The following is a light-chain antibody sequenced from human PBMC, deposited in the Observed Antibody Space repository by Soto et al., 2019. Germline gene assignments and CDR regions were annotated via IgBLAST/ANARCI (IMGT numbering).Light chain of an antibody. J-gene: IGKJ2*01. V-gene: IGKV3-20*01. CDR1: QCVSSSQ. CDR3: QQFGSSPEYT. CDR2: GAS. Sequence: EIVLTQSTGTLSLSPGERATLSCRASQCVSSSQLAWYQQKPGQAPMLLIYGASTTATGIPDRFSGGGSGTDFALTISRLEPEDFAVYYCQQFGSSPEYTFGQGTKLEVK.